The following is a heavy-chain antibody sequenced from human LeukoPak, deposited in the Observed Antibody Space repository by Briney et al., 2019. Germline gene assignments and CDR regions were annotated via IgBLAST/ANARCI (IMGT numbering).Heavy chain of an antibody. CDR2: ISVSGGIT. CDR3: ARDSAGILQYLSSLDH. D-gene: IGHD4-11*01. Sequence: GGSLRLSCAASGFTFSSSAMAWVRQPPGKGLEWVSAISVSGGITYYADSVKGRFTISRDNSKNTLYLQMNSLRAEDTAVYYCARDSAGILQYLSSLDHWGQGTLVTVSS. CDR1: GFTFSSSA. J-gene: IGHJ4*02. V-gene: IGHV3-23*01.